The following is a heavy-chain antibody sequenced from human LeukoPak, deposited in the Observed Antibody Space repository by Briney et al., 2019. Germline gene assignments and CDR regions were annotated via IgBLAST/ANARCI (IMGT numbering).Heavy chain of an antibody. CDR3: ARERPGNFDY. CDR2: IYYSGST. CDR1: GGSISRGDYY. D-gene: IGHD3-10*01. V-gene: IGHV4-30-4*01. J-gene: IGHJ4*02. Sequence: SETLSLTCTVSGGSISRGDYYWSWIRQPPGKGLEWIGYIYYSGSTYYNPSLKSRVTISVDTSKNQFSLKLSSVTAADTAVYYCARERPGNFDYWGQGTLVTVSS.